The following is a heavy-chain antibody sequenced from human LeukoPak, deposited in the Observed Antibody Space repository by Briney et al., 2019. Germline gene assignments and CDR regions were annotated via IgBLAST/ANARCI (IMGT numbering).Heavy chain of an antibody. V-gene: IGHV4-59*01. CDR1: GGSISSDY. D-gene: IGHD3-22*01. CDR3: ARGKYRSIITVPYYFDY. CDR2: FYHSGST. Sequence: SETLSLTCTVSGGSISSDYWSWIRQPPGKGLEWIGYFYHSGSTNYNPSLKSRVTISQDTSRDQFSLKLTAVTAADTAVYYCARGKYRSIITVPYYFDYWGQGTLVTVSS. J-gene: IGHJ4*02.